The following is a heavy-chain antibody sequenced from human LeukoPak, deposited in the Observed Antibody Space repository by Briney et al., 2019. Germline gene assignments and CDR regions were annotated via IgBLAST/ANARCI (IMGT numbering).Heavy chain of an antibody. CDR3: ARDLSSSSTPKYYYYYYMDV. J-gene: IGHJ6*03. CDR2: INHSGST. V-gene: IGHV4-34*01. CDR1: GGSFSGYY. D-gene: IGHD6-6*01. Sequence: SETLSLTCAVYGGSFSGYYWSWIRQPPGKGLEWIGEINHSGSTNYNPSLKSRVTISVDTSKNQFSLKLSSVTAADTAVYYCARDLSSSSTPKYYYYYYMDVWGKGTTVTVSS.